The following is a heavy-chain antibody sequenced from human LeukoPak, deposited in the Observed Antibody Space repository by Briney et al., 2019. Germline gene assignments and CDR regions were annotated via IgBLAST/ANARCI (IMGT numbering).Heavy chain of an antibody. CDR2: IYYLGGT. D-gene: IGHD3-10*01. V-gene: IGHV4-59*08. Sequence: SETLSLTCTVSGGSISGYYWTWIRQPPGKGLEWIGYIYYLGGTNYNPSLKSRVTISLDTSKNQFSLKLSSVTAADTAVYYCARRSYGSASPLRMDVWGQGTTVTVSS. J-gene: IGHJ6*02. CDR1: GGSISGYY. CDR3: ARRSYGSASPLRMDV.